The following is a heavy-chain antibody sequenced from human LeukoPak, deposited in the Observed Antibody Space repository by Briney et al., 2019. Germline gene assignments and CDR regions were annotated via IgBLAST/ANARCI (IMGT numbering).Heavy chain of an antibody. V-gene: IGHV3-66*01. CDR1: GFTVSSNY. J-gene: IGHJ6*02. CDR3: ARENYYYYYGMDV. CDR2: IYSGGST. Sequence: GGSLRLSCAASGFTVSSNYMSWVRQAPGKGLEWVSVIYSGGSTYYADSVKGRFTISRDNSKNTLYLQMNSLRAEDTAVYYCARENYYYYYGMDVWGQGTTVTVSS.